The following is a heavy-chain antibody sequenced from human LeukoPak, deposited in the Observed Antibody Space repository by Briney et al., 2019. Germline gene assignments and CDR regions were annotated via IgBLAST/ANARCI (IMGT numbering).Heavy chain of an antibody. D-gene: IGHD3-3*01. V-gene: IGHV1-2*02. Sequence: ASVKVSCKASGYTFTGYYMHWVRQAPGQGLEWMGWINPNSGGTNYAQKFQGRVTMTRDTSISTAYMELSRLRSDDTAVYYCARAEEGKESIRFLEWLSTTNWFDPWGQGTLVTVSS. CDR2: INPNSGGT. CDR1: GYTFTGYY. J-gene: IGHJ5*02. CDR3: ARAEEGKESIRFLEWLSTTNWFDP.